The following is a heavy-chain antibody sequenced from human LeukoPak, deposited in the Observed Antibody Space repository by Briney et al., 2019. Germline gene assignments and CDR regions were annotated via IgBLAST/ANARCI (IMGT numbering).Heavy chain of an antibody. V-gene: IGHV4-30-4*01. CDR3: ARDAPPYGEYVYGIDI. D-gene: IGHD4-17*01. CDR2: IYYSGST. CDR1: GGSISSGDYY. J-gene: IGHJ3*02. Sequence: SQTLSLTCTVSGGSISSGDYYWSWIRQPPGKGPEWIGYIYYSGSTYYNPSLKSRVTISVDTSKNQFSLKLSSVAAADTAVYYCARDAPPYGEYVYGIDIWGQGTMVTVSS.